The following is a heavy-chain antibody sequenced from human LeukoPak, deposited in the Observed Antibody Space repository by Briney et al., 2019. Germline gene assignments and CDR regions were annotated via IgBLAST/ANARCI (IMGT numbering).Heavy chain of an antibody. V-gene: IGHV1-24*01. J-gene: IGHJ4*02. D-gene: IGHD3-22*01. CDR3: ATTPNYYDSSGYEGDFDY. Sequence: ASVKVSCKVSGYTLTELSMHWVRQAPGKGFEWMGGFDPEDGETIYAQKFQGRVTMTEDTSTDTAYMELSSLRSEDTAVYHCATTPNYYDSSGYEGDFDYWGQGTLVTVSS. CDR1: GYTLTELS. CDR2: FDPEDGET.